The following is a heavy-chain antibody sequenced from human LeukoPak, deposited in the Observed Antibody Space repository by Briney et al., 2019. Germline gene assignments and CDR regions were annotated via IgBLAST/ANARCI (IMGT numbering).Heavy chain of an antibody. CDR1: GYTLTELS. CDR3: ATGYSSSWINWFDP. V-gene: IGHV1-24*01. Sequence: GASVKASCKVSGYTLTELSMHWVRQAPGKGLEWMGGFDPEDGETIYAQKFQGRVTMTEDTSTDTAYMELSSLRSEDTAVYYCATGYSSSWINWFDPWGQGTLVTVSS. CDR2: FDPEDGET. J-gene: IGHJ5*02. D-gene: IGHD6-13*01.